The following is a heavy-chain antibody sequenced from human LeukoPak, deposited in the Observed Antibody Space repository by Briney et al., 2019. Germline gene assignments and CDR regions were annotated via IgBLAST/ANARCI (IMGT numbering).Heavy chain of an antibody. CDR1: GYTFTGYY. V-gene: IGHV1-2*02. CDR3: ARDDYYGSSPFDP. Sequence: ASVKVSGKASGYTFTGYYLHWVRQAPGQGLEWMGWINPNSGGTNYAQKFQGRVTMTRDTSISTVYMELSRLRSDDTAVYYCARDDYYGSSPFDPWGQGTLVTVSS. D-gene: IGHD3-10*01. CDR2: INPNSGGT. J-gene: IGHJ5*02.